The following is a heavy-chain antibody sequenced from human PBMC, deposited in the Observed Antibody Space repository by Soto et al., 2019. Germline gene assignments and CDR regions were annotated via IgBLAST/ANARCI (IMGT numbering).Heavy chain of an antibody. D-gene: IGHD2-2*01. CDR3: ARTFCSTTSCQAHDMDV. CDR2: IYYSGST. CDR1: GGSVSSGSYY. J-gene: IGHJ6*02. V-gene: IGHV4-61*01. Sequence: PSETLSLTCTVSGGSVSSGSYYWTWIRQPPGKGLEWIGYIYYSGSTNYNPSLKSRVTISLDTSNSQFSLRLSSVTAADTAVYYCARTFCSTTSCQAHDMDVWGQGTTVTVPS.